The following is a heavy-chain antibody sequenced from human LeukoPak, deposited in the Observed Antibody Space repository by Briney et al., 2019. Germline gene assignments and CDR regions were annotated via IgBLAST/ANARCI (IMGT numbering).Heavy chain of an antibody. V-gene: IGHV3-21*01. D-gene: IGHD3-22*01. CDR1: GFTFSSYT. J-gene: IGHJ4*02. CDR2: ISSSSSYI. CDR3: ARDRYYDSSGPSDY. Sequence: GGSLRLSCAASGFTFSSYTMNWVRQAPGKGLEWVSSISSSSSYIYYADSVKGRFTISRDNAKNSLYLQMNSLRAEDTAMYYCARDRYYDSSGPSDYWGQGTLVTVSS.